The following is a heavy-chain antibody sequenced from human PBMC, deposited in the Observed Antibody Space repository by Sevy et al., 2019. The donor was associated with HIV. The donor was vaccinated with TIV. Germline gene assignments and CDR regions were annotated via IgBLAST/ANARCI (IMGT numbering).Heavy chain of an antibody. CDR1: GFTFSSYS. V-gene: IGHV3-21*01. CDR3: ARDAPTGDAFDI. CDR2: IGSSSSYI. Sequence: GGSLRLSCAASGFTFSSYSMNWVRQAPGKGLEWVSSIGSSSSYIYYADSVKGRFTISRDNAKNSLYLQMNSLRAEDTAVYYCARDAPTGDAFDIWGQGTMVTVSS. J-gene: IGHJ3*02. D-gene: IGHD4-17*01.